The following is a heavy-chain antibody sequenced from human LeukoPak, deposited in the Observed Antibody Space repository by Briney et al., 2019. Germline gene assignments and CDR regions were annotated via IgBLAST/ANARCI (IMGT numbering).Heavy chain of an antibody. CDR2: ISGSGGST. D-gene: IGHD5-18*01. J-gene: IGHJ4*02. Sequence: PGGSLRLSCAASGFTFSSYAMTWVRQAPGKGLEWVSAISGSGGSTYYADSVKGRFTISRDNSKNTLYLQMNSLRAEDTAVYYCAKSRGYSYGYLYWGQGTLVTVSS. CDR3: AKSRGYSYGYLY. CDR1: GFTFSSYA. V-gene: IGHV3-23*01.